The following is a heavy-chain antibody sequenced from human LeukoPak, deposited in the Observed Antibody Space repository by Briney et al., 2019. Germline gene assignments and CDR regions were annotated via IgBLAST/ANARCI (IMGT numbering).Heavy chain of an antibody. CDR1: GGXXXXYY. CDR3: ARYGSPATTAKNWFDP. D-gene: IGHD4-11*01. Sequence: YGGXXXXYYXXXIRQPPGKGLEWIGEINHSGSTNYNPSLKSRVTISVDTSKNQFSLKLSSVTAADTAVYYCARYGSPATTAKNWFDPWGQGTLVTVSS. V-gene: IGHV4-34*01. J-gene: IGHJ5*02. CDR2: INHSGST.